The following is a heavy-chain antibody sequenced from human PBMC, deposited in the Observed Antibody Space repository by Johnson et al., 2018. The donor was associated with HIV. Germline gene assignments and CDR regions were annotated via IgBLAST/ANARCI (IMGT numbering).Heavy chain of an antibody. J-gene: IGHJ3*02. Sequence: MLLVESGGGLVQPGGSLRLSCAASGFIVSSDYMSWVRQAPGKGLEWVSLIYRGGRTYYTDSVKGRFTISRDNSKNTLYLQMNNLRTEDTAVFYCARARAGAFDIWGQGTVVTVSS. CDR2: IYRGGRT. V-gene: IGHV3-66*02. CDR3: ARARAGAFDI. D-gene: IGHD6-19*01. CDR1: GFIVSSDY.